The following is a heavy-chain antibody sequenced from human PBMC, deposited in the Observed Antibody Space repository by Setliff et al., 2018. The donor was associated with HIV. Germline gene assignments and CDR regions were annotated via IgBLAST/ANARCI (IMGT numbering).Heavy chain of an antibody. D-gene: IGHD6-13*01. CDR3: ARHWLKPIQELQQLPLLDYFDY. V-gene: IGHV4-59*08. J-gene: IGHJ4*02. CDR1: GDSISSYY. Sequence: LSETLSLTCTVSGDSISSYYWSWIRQPPGKGLEWIGYIYYSGSTNYNPSLKSRLTISLDTSKNQFSLKLSSVTAADTAVYYCARHWLKPIQELQQLPLLDYFDYWGQGTLVTVSS. CDR2: IYYSGST.